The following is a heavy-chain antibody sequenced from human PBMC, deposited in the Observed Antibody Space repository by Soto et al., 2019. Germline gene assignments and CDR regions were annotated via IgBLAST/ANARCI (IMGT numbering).Heavy chain of an antibody. V-gene: IGHV3-30*18. CDR2: ISYDGSNK. CDR1: GFTFSSYG. J-gene: IGHJ6*02. CDR3: AKDKTYYSGYDQSGMDV. Sequence: QVQLVESGGGVVQPGRSLRLSCAASGFTFSSYGMHWVRQAPGKGLEWVAVISYDGSNKYYADSVKGRFTISRDNSKNTLYLQMNSLRAEDTAVYYCAKDKTYYSGYDQSGMDVWCQGTTVTVSS. D-gene: IGHD5-12*01.